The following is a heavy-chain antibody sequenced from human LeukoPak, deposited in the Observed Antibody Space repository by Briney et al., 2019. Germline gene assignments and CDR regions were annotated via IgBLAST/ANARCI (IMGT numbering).Heavy chain of an antibody. J-gene: IGHJ3*02. Sequence: MASETLSLTCTVSGGSISTYYWSWIRQPPGKGLEWIGYFYYTGITNYNPSLKSRVTISVDTSKTQFSLKLSSVTAADTAVYYCARARIALAGGAFDIWGPGTMVTVSS. CDR3: ARARIALAGGAFDI. CDR2: FYYTGIT. CDR1: GGSISTYY. D-gene: IGHD6-19*01. V-gene: IGHV4-59*01.